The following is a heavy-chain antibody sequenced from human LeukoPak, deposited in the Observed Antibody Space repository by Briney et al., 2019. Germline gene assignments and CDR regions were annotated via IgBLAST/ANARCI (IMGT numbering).Heavy chain of an antibody. CDR1: GGSISSGDYY. D-gene: IGHD3-22*01. CDR2: IYYSGST. Sequence: MTSETLSLTCTVSGGSISSGDYYWRWIRQPPGKGLEWIGYIYYSGSTYYNPSLKSRVTISVDTSKNQFSLKLSSVTAADTAVYYCARDLGDSSGYSYFDYWGQGTLVTVSS. CDR3: ARDLGDSSGYSYFDY. V-gene: IGHV4-30-4*08. J-gene: IGHJ4*02.